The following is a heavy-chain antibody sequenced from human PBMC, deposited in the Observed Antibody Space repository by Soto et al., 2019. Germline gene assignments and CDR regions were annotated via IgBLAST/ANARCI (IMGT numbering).Heavy chain of an antibody. J-gene: IGHJ6*02. CDR1: GFTFSTYA. V-gene: IGHV3-23*01. D-gene: IGHD3-10*01. Sequence: EVQLLESGGGLVQPGGSLRRSCAASGFTFSTYAMSWVRQAPGKGLEWVSTLSGSGGTTYYADSGKGRCTISRYNSQYTMYLQMNSRRAEDTAVYFCARYSTTMVGGVRYGMDVWGQGTTVTVSS. CDR2: LSGSGGTT. CDR3: ARYSTTMVGGVRYGMDV.